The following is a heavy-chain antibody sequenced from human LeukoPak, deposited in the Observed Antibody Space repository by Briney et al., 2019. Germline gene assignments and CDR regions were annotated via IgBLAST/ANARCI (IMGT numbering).Heavy chain of an antibody. J-gene: IGHJ6*02. D-gene: IGHD2-21*02. Sequence: GGSLRLSCAASGFTFSSYWMHWVRQAPGKGLVWVSRINSDGSSTSYADSVKGRFTISRDNAKNTLYLQMNSLRAEDTAVYYCARDYCGGDCYYYYYYGMDAWGQGTTVTVSS. V-gene: IGHV3-74*01. CDR3: ARDYCGGDCYYYYYYGMDA. CDR1: GFTFSSYW. CDR2: INSDGSST.